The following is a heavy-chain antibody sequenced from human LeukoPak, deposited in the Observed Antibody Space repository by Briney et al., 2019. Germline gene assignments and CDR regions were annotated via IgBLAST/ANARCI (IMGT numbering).Heavy chain of an antibody. D-gene: IGHD2-21*02. CDR1: GSTFSSYW. CDR2: IKRDASEK. J-gene: IGHJ6*02. V-gene: IGHV3-7*05. Sequence: GGSLRLSCAASGSTFSSYWMSWVRQAPGKGLEWVANIKRDASEKYYVDSVMGRFTISRDNAKNSLFLQMNGLGGEDTAVYYCARWVTSPHFGLDVWGQGTTVTVSS. CDR3: ARWVTSPHFGLDV.